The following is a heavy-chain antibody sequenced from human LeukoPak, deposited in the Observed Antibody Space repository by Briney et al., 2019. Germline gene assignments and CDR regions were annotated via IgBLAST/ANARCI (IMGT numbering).Heavy chain of an antibody. V-gene: IGHV3-23*01. Sequence: GGSLRLSCAASGFTFSSYVMSWVRQAPGRGLEWVSGISGSGDSAYYADSVKGRFTISRDNSKNTLDLQMSSLRAEDTALYYCARLRGNIAFDIWGQGTMVTVSS. CDR2: ISGSGDSA. CDR1: GFTFSSYV. J-gene: IGHJ3*02. CDR3: ARLRGNIAFDI.